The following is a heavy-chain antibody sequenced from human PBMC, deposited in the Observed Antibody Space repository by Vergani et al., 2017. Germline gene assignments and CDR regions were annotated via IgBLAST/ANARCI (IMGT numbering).Heavy chain of an antibody. CDR1: SDSTSGGRYY. Sequence: QVQLQESGPGLVKPSQTLSLTCTVSSDSTSGGRYYWSWIRQPAGKGLEWIGRIYTSGSANHNPSLKSRVTISVNTSKNQFSLNLRSVTAAATAADYCAGSSIGTAVFDYWGQGILVTVSS. CDR2: IYTSGSA. CDR3: AGSSIGTAVFDY. J-gene: IGHJ4*02. D-gene: IGHD2-21*02. V-gene: IGHV4-61*02.